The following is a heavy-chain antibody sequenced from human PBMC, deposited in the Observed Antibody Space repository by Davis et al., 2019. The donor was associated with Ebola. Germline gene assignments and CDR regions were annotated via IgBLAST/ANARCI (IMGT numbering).Heavy chain of an antibody. CDR2: LNGDGNQI. Sequence: PAGSLTLSCLRSGFTLTGRWMHWVRQAPGKGLAWVSRLNGDGNQIHHADSVKGRFTISRDNAKDTVYLQMNGLRADDTAVYFCVREGYWNLDYWGQGTLVTVSS. J-gene: IGHJ4*02. CDR3: VREGYWNLDY. D-gene: IGHD1-1*01. CDR1: GFTLTGRW. V-gene: IGHV3-74*01.